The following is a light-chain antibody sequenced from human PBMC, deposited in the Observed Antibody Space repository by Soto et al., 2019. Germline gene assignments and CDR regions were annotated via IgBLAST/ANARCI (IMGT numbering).Light chain of an antibody. Sequence: DIVMTQSPLSLPVTPGEPASISCRSSQSLLHNNGYNYLDWYLQKPGQSPQLLIYLGSNRASGVPDRFSGSGSGTDFTMKISRVKAEDVGVYYCMQTLQTWTFGQGTKVEIK. CDR2: LGS. CDR1: QSLLHNNGYNY. CDR3: MQTLQTWT. J-gene: IGKJ1*01. V-gene: IGKV2-28*01.